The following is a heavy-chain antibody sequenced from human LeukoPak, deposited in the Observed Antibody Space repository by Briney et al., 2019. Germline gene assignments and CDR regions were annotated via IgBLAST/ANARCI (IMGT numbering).Heavy chain of an antibody. V-gene: IGHV3-43*02. CDR3: ARYLVVTATRHNWFDP. J-gene: IGHJ5*02. D-gene: IGHD2-21*02. CDR2: ISGDGGST. Sequence: GGSLRLSCAASGFTFDDYAMHWVRQAPGKGLEWVSLISGDGGSTYYADSVKVRFTISIDNSKNSLYLQMNSLRTEDTALYYCARYLVVTATRHNWFDPWGQGTLVTVSS. CDR1: GFTFDDYA.